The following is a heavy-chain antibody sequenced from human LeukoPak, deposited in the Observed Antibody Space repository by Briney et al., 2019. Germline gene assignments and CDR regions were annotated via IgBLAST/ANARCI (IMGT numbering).Heavy chain of an antibody. CDR1: GGPISNHY. CDR2: IYYSGST. V-gene: IGHV4-59*11. D-gene: IGHD1-26*01. Sequence: SETLSLTCTVSGGPISNHYWSWIRQPPGKGLEWIGNIYYSGSTNYNPSLKSRVTMSVDTSKKQFSLKLSSVTAADTAVYYCARGNVGAKDYWGQGTLVTVSS. J-gene: IGHJ4*02. CDR3: ARGNVGAKDY.